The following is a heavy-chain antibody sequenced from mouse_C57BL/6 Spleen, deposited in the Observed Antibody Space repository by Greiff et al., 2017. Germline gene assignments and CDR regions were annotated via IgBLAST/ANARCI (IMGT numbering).Heavy chain of an antibody. CDR3: TSNYGSSYYFDY. J-gene: IGHJ2*01. D-gene: IGHD1-1*01. CDR2: IDPETGGT. CDR1: GYTFTDYE. Sequence: VQLQQSGAELVRPGASVTLSCKASGYTFTDYEMHWVKQTPVHGLEWIGAIDPETGGTAYNQKFKGKAILTADKSSSTAYMELRSLTSEDSAVYYCTSNYGSSYYFDYWGQGTTLTVSS. V-gene: IGHV1-15*01.